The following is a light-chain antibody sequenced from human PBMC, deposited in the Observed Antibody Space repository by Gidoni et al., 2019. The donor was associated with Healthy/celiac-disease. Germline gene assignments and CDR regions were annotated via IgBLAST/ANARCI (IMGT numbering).Light chain of an antibody. V-gene: IGLV2-11*01. CDR2: DVS. CDR1: SSDVGGYNY. CDR3: CSYAGSYNWV. Sequence: QSALTQPRSVSGSPGQSITISCTGTSSDVGGYNYVSWYQQHPGKAPKLMIDDVSKRPSGVPDRFSGSKSGNTASLTISGLQAEDDADYYCCSYAGSYNWVFGGGTKLTVL. J-gene: IGLJ3*02.